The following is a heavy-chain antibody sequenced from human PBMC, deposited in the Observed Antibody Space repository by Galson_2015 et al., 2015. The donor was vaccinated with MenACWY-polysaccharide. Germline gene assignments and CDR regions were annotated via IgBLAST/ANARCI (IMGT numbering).Heavy chain of an antibody. D-gene: IGHD2-2*01. V-gene: IGHV3-33*01. CDR2: IWSDGSNK. CDR1: GFTFSSYG. J-gene: IGHJ4*02. CDR3: ARDYCSSTSCYFDY. Sequence: SLRLSCAASGFTFSSYGMHWVRQAPGKGLEWVAVIWSDGSNKYSADSVKGRFTISRDNSKNTLYLQMNSLRAEDTSVYYCARDYCSSTSCYFDYWGQGTLVTVSS.